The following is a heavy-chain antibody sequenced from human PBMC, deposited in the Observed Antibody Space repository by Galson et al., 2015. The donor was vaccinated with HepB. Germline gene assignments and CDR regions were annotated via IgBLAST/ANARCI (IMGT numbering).Heavy chain of an antibody. CDR3: ARRTRYDGRGYDYLDS. CDR2: IYWDGDK. V-gene: IGHV2-5*02. D-gene: IGHD3-22*01. CDR1: GFSLSTGGVG. Sequence: PALVKPTQTLTLTCTFSGFSLSTGGVGVGLIRQPPGKPLEWLAHIYWDGDKRFSPSLRSRLTITKNTSKNKVVLTMTNMDPVDTATYYCARRTRYDGRGYDYLDSWGQGTLVTVSS. J-gene: IGHJ4*02.